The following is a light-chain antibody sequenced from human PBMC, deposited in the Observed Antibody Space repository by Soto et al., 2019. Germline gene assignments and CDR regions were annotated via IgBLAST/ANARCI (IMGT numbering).Light chain of an antibody. CDR2: GAS. CDR1: QSVGNT. J-gene: IGKJ5*01. Sequence: EMVMTHSPATLSVSPGEGTALSFSVSQSVGNTLAWYQQKPGQAPRRLLYGASTRATGSPARFSGSGSGTEFTLTISSLQSEDFAVDYCQQYKNWPPITFGQGTRLENK. CDR3: QQYKNWPPIT. V-gene: IGKV3-15*01.